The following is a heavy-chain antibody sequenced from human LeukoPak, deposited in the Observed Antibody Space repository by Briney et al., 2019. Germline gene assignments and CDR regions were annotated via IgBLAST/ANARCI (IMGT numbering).Heavy chain of an antibody. D-gene: IGHD5-18*01. Sequence: SGGSLRLSCAASGFTFSSYRMYWGRQGPGKGLVWVSRINSVGSSTSYADSVKGRFTISRDNAKNTLYLQMNSLRAEDTAVYSCARGRDTAIDYWGQGTLVTVST. CDR3: ARGRDTAIDY. CDR1: GFTFSSYR. CDR2: INSVGSST. V-gene: IGHV3-74*01. J-gene: IGHJ4*02.